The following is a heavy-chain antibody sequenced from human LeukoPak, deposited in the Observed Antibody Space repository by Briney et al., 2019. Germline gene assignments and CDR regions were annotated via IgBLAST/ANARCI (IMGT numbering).Heavy chain of an antibody. CDR1: GGTFSSYA. J-gene: IGHJ4*02. D-gene: IGHD3-22*01. CDR3: AREWGHDSSNYYYAY. Sequence: GASVKVSFKASGGTFSSYAISWVRQAPGQGLEWMGGIIPIFGTANYAQKFQGRVTITADESTSTAYMELSSLGSEDTAVYYCAREWGHDSSNYYYAYWGQGTLVTVSS. V-gene: IGHV1-69*13. CDR2: IIPIFGTA.